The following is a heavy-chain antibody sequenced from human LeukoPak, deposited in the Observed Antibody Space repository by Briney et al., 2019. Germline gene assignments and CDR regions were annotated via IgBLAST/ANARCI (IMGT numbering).Heavy chain of an antibody. J-gene: IGHJ4*02. Sequence: GGSLRLSCAASGVTFRSYTMNWVRQAPGKGLEWLSYIGRSGEYIDYADSVKGRFTISRDNGQNSLYLQMNSLRDEDTAVYYCARDKDYGFDYWGQGTLVTVSS. D-gene: IGHD3-16*01. V-gene: IGHV3-48*02. CDR3: ARDKDYGFDY. CDR2: IGRSGEYI. CDR1: GVTFRSYT.